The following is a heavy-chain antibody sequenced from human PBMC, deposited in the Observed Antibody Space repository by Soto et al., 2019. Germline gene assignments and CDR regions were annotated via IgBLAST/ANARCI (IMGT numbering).Heavy chain of an antibody. CDR3: ARDFFDSSDYTTNWLDP. CDR2: IYHTGNA. J-gene: IGHJ5*02. CDR1: GDSISNSRFY. V-gene: IGHV4-39*01. D-gene: IGHD3-22*01. Sequence: SETLSLTCSVSGDSISNSRFYWAWIRQPPGEGLEWIGSIYHTGNAYYNPSLKSRVTIFVDTSKNQFSLKLTSVTAADTALYYCARDFFDSSDYTTNWLDPWGQGTLVTVSS.